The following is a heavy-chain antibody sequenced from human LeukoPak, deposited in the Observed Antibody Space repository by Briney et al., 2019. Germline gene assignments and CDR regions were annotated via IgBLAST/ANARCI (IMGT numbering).Heavy chain of an antibody. D-gene: IGHD3-10*01. CDR2: INHSGST. CDR1: GGSLSGYY. J-gene: IGHJ4*02. V-gene: IGHV4-34*01. CDR3: ARGDTYYYGSGSPRRDFAVY. Sequence: SETLSLTCAVYGGSLSGYYWSWIRQPPGKRLEWSGEINHSGSTNYNPSLKSRVTISVDTSKNQFSLKLSSVTAADTAVYYCARGDTYYYGSGSPRRDFAVYWGEGTLVTVSS.